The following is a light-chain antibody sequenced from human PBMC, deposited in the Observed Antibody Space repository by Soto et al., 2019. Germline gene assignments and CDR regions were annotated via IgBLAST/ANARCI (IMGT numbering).Light chain of an antibody. CDR1: SSDVGGHNY. CDR3: RSYTFTSTLYV. J-gene: IGLJ1*01. Sequence: QSVLTQPASVSGSPGQSITISCTGTSSDVGGHNYVAWYQQHPGKAPKLMIYEVTNRPSGVSSRFSGSKSGNTASMTISGLQAEDEADYYCRSYTFTSTLYVFGTGSKVTVL. V-gene: IGLV2-14*01. CDR2: EVT.